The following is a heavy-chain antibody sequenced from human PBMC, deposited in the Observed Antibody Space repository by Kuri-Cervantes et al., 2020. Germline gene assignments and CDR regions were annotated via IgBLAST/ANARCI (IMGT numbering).Heavy chain of an antibody. CDR3: AKDTVKAVAGGGNAFDI. J-gene: IGHJ3*02. CDR2: ISWNSGSI. CDR1: GLTFSNHA. V-gene: IGHV3-9*01. Sequence: GGSLRLSCAPSGLTFSNHAMSWVRQAPGKGLEWVSGISWNSGSIGYADSVKGRFTISRDNAKNSLYLQMNSLRAEDTALYYCAKDTVKAVAGGGNAFDIWGQGTMVTVSS. D-gene: IGHD6-19*01.